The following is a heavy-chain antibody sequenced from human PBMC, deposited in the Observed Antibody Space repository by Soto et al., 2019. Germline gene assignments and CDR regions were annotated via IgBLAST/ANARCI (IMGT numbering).Heavy chain of an antibody. CDR1: GGTFSSYT. CDR3: ARSLVDTAMVPRRYFDY. CDR2: IIPILGIA. D-gene: IGHD5-18*01. Sequence: QVQLVQSGAEVKKPGSSVKVSCKASGGTFSSYTISWVRQAPGQGLEWMGRIIPILGIANYAQKFQGRVTITADNSTSTADMELSSLGSEDTAVYYCARSLVDTAMVPRRYFDYWGQGTLVTVSS. V-gene: IGHV1-69*02. J-gene: IGHJ4*02.